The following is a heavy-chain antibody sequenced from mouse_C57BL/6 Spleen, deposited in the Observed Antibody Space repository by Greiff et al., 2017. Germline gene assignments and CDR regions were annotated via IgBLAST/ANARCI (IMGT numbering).Heavy chain of an antibody. CDR2: IYPGSGST. Sequence: QVQLQQPGAELVKPGASVKMSCKASGYTFTSYWITWVKQRPGQGLEWIGDIYPGSGSTNYNAKFKSKATLTVDTSSSTAYMQLSSLTSEDAAVYYCARGGGLRPYFDYWGQGTTLTVSS. D-gene: IGHD3-2*02. CDR1: GYTFTSYW. J-gene: IGHJ2*01. V-gene: IGHV1-55*01. CDR3: ARGGGLRPYFDY.